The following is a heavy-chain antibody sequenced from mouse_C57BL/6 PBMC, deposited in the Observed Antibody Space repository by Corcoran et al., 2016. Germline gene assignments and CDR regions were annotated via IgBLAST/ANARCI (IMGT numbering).Heavy chain of an antibody. V-gene: IGHV1-26*01. CDR1: GYTFTDYY. CDR3: ARRGKPYFDY. J-gene: IGHJ2*01. Sequence: EVQLQQSGPELVKPGASVKISCKASGYTFTDYYMNWVKQSHGKSLEWIGDINPNNGGTSYNQKFKGKATLTVDKSSSTAYMELRSLTSEDSAVYYCARRGKPYFDYWGQGTTLTVSS. D-gene: IGHD2-1*01. CDR2: INPNNGGT.